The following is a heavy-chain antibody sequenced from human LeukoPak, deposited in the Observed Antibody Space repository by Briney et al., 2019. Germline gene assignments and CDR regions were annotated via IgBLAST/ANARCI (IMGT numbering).Heavy chain of an antibody. CDR1: GGSISSYY. Sequence: PSETLSLTCTVSGGSISSYYWSWIRQPPGKGLEWIEYIYYSGSTNYNPSLKSRVTISVDTSKNQFSLKLSSVTAADTAVYYCARDSDDSSGYNWFDPWGQGTLVTVSS. CDR2: IYYSGST. CDR3: ARDSDDSSGYNWFDP. J-gene: IGHJ5*02. V-gene: IGHV4-59*01. D-gene: IGHD3-22*01.